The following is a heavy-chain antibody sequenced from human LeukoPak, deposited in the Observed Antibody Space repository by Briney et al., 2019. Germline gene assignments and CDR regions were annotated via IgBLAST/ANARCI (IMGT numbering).Heavy chain of an antibody. J-gene: IGHJ2*01. Sequence: SETLSLTCTVSGGSISSGSYYWGWIRQPAGKGLEWIVRISTSGSTNYNPSLKSRVTISVDTSKNQFSLKLSSLTAADTAVYYCARRCSSTNCFVWYFDSWGRGTLVTVSS. V-gene: IGHV4-61*02. CDR1: GGSISSGSYY. D-gene: IGHD2-2*01. CDR3: ARRCSSTNCFVWYFDS. CDR2: ISTSGST.